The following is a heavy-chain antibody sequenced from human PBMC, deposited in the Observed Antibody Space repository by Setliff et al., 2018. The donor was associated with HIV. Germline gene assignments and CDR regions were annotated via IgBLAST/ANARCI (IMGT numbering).Heavy chain of an antibody. Sequence: SETLSLTCAVYGGSFSNYYWSWIRQSPGEGLEWIGEINYGGSTNYNPSLKSRVTMSVDTSKNQFSLQLTSVTAADTAVYYCARSGNILTDYSYYSYFMDVWGGGTTVTVSS. D-gene: IGHD3-9*01. CDR3: ARSGNILTDYSYYSYFMDV. CDR1: GGSFSNYY. CDR2: INYGGST. J-gene: IGHJ6*03. V-gene: IGHV4-34*01.